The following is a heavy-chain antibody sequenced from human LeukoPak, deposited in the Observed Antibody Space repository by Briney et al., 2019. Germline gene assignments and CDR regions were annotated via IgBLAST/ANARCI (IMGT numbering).Heavy chain of an antibody. Sequence: SETLSLTCTVSGGSMSSYYWSWIRQPPGKGLEWIGYIYIIGSTNYNPSLKSRVAISEDTSKNQFSLKLTSVTAADTALYYCARHPRASDPFDIWGQGTIVTVSS. CDR3: ARHPRASDPFDI. V-gene: IGHV4-4*09. J-gene: IGHJ3*02. CDR2: IYIIGST. CDR1: GGSMSSYY.